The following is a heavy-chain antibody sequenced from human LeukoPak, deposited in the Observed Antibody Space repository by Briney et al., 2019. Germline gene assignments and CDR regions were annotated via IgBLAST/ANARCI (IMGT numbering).Heavy chain of an antibody. CDR1: GFTFSDYA. CDR2: ISYDGSNK. D-gene: IGHD2-2*01. J-gene: IGHJ4*02. Sequence: PGRSLRLSCAASGFTFSDYAMHWVRQAPGKGLEWVSVISYDGSNKDYADSVKGRFTISRDNSKNTLYLQMNSLRAEDTAVYYCAKDYCSSSSCYLAYWGQGTLVTVSS. CDR3: AKDYCSSSSCYLAY. V-gene: IGHV3-30-3*02.